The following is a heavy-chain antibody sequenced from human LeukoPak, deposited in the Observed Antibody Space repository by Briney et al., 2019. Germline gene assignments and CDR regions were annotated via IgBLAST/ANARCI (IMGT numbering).Heavy chain of an antibody. CDR3: ERAQLANYYDSTSYIPPDAFDI. CDR1: GYSFTSYW. J-gene: IGHJ3*02. Sequence: GESLKISCKGSGYSFTSYWIGWVRQMPGKGLEWMGIIYPGDSDTRYSPSFQGQVTISADKSISTAYLQWSSLKASDTAMYYCERAQLANYYDSTSYIPPDAFDIWGQGTMVTVSS. D-gene: IGHD3-22*01. V-gene: IGHV5-51*01. CDR2: IYPGDSDT.